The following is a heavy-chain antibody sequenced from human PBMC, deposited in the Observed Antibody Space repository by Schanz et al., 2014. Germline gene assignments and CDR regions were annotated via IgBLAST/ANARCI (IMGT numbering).Heavy chain of an antibody. CDR1: GFTFSNHA. CDR3: AKDVRPVANTVHFYYMDV. V-gene: IGHV3-23*01. CDR2: ISGSGVTI. J-gene: IGHJ6*02. Sequence: EVHLLESGGGLVQPGGSLRLSCAASGFTFSNHALSWVRQAPGKGLEWVSVISGSGVTIYYADSVKGRFTISRDNSKNTLDLQMNSLRAEDTAVYYCAKDVRPVANTVHFYYMDVWGQGTTVTVSS. D-gene: IGHD6-19*01.